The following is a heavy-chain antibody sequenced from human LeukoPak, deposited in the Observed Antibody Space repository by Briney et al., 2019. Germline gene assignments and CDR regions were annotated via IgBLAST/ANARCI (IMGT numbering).Heavy chain of an antibody. V-gene: IGHV4-38-2*02. J-gene: IGHJ1*01. CDR3: ARYLDYGGNSRVFQH. D-gene: IGHD4-23*01. CDR2: IYHSGST. CDR1: GYSISSGYY. Sequence: SETLSLTCTVSGYSISSGYYWGWIRQPPGKGLEWIGSIYHSGSTYYNPSLKSRVTMSLDTSKNQFSLKLSSVTAADTAFYYCARYLDYGGNSRVFQHWGQGTLVTVSS.